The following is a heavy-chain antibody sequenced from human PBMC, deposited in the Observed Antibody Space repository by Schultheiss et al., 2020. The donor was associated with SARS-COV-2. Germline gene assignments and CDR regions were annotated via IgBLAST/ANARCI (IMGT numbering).Heavy chain of an antibody. CDR2: IYYSGST. CDR3: ARGVHDFPYYYYYGMDV. CDR1: GGSISSYY. D-gene: IGHD3-3*01. Sequence: SETLSLTCTVSGGSISSYYWSWIRQPPVKGLEWIGYIYYSGSTNYNPSLKSRVTISVDTSKNQFSLKLSSVTAADTAVYYCARGVHDFPYYYYYGMDVWGQGTTVTVSS. V-gene: IGHV4-59*12. J-gene: IGHJ6*02.